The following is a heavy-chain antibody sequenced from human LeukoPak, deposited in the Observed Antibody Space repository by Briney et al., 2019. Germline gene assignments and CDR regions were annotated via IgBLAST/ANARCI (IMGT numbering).Heavy chain of an antibody. V-gene: IGHV6-1*01. D-gene: IGHD3-3*01. J-gene: IGHJ4*02. Sequence: SQTLSLICAISGDSFSNKNTAWDWIRQSPSRGLEWLGRTFYRSKWYNDYAVSVKSRITINPDTSKNQFPLQLNSVTPEDTAVYYCARETSFRYYDFWSGWDYWGQGTLVTVSS. CDR2: TFYRSKWYN. CDR3: ARETSFRYYDFWSGWDY. CDR1: GDSFSNKNTA.